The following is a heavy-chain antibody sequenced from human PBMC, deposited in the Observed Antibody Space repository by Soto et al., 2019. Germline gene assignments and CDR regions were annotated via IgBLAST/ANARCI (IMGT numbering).Heavy chain of an antibody. CDR2: MYPGDSDT. CDR3: ALFPRECNKSTCCYAEH. Sequence: GEPLKSSFRGSGYDFNTNWFGWVRQLPGRGLELVGIMYPGDSDTRLHPSLQGHVTLSADVTVSTAFLQWCTLKTSDSGMYFFALFPRECNKSTCCYAEHWGQGTSVTVSS. D-gene: IGHD3-16*01. CDR1: GYDFNTNW. V-gene: IGHV5-51*01. J-gene: IGHJ4*02.